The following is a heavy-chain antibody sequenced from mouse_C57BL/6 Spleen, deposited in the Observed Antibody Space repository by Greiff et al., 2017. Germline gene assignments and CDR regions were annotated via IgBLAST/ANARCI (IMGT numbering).Heavy chain of an antibody. CDR3: AKRYDYYDMDY. J-gene: IGHJ4*01. V-gene: IGHV1-26*01. CDR1: GYTFTDYY. CDR2: INPNNGGT. Sequence: VQLQQSGPELVKPGASVKISCKASGYTFTDYYMNWVKQSHGKSLEWIGDINPNNGGTSYNQKFKGKVTLTVDKSSSTAYMELRSLTSEDSAVYYCAKRYDYYDMDYWGQGTSVTVSS.